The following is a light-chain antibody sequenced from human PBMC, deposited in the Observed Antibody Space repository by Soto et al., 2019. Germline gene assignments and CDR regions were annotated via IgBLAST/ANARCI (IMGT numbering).Light chain of an antibody. CDR3: QESFSTLWT. CDR1: QSINNY. J-gene: IGKJ1*01. CDR2: AAS. Sequence: DIQMTQSPSSLSASVGDRVTITCRASQSINNYLNWYQQKPGKAPKLLIYAASSLQSGVPSRFSASGSGTDFTLIISSLQPEDFATYFCQESFSTLWTFGQGTKVEMK. V-gene: IGKV1-39*01.